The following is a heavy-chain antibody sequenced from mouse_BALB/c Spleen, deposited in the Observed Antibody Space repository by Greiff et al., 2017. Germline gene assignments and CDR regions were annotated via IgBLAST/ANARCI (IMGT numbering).Heavy chain of an antibody. Sequence: EVKLEESGGGLVKPGGSLKLSCAASGFAFSSYDMSWVRQTPEKRLEWVAYISSGGGSTYYPDTVKGRFTISRDNAKNTLYLQMSSLKSEDTAMYYCARHVTTKTWFAYWGQGTLVTVSA. J-gene: IGHJ3*01. V-gene: IGHV5-12-1*01. CDR3: ARHVTTKTWFAY. CDR2: ISSGGGST. D-gene: IGHD2-12*01. CDR1: GFAFSSYD.